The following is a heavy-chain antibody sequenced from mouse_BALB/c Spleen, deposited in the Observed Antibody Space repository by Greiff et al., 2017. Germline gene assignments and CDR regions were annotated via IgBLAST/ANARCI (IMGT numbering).Heavy chain of an antibody. CDR2: IWGDGST. CDR1: GFSLTSYG. Sequence: VQLQQSGPGLVAPSQSLSITCTVSGFSLTSYGVSWVRQPPGKGLEWLGVIWGDGSTNYHSALISRLSISKDNSKSQVFLKMNSLQTDDTARYYCARDGVLTGYFDYWGQGTTLTVSS. CDR3: ARDGVLTGYFDY. V-gene: IGHV2-3*01. D-gene: IGHD4-1*01. J-gene: IGHJ2*01.